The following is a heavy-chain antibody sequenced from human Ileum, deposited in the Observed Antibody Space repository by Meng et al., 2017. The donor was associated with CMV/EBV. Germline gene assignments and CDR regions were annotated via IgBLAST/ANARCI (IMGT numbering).Heavy chain of an antibody. J-gene: IGHJ4*02. D-gene: IGHD6-19*01. CDR2: IYWDDTK. CDR1: GFPLSTNGVG. V-gene: IGHV2-5*02. CDR3: ANRRGSGWYETYFDS. Sequence: TFKDSGPTLVKPTQTLTLTCTFSGFPLSTNGVGVGWIRQPPGKALEWLALIYWDDTKRYSPSLKSRLTISKDTSKNQVVLTMTNTDTVDTATYYCANRRGSGWYETYFDSWGQGTLVTVSS.